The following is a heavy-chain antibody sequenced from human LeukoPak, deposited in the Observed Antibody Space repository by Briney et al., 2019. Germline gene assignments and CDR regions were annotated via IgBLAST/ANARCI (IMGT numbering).Heavy chain of an antibody. D-gene: IGHD6-13*01. CDR2: IIPILCIA. CDR3: AREVGQQLVPRL. CDR1: GGTFSSYA. J-gene: IGHJ4*02. V-gene: IGHV1-69*04. Sequence: ASVKVSCKASGGTFSSYAISWVRQAPGQGLEWMGRIIPILCIANYAQKFQGRVTITADKSTSTAYMELSSLRSEDTAVYYCAREVGQQLVPRLWGQGTLVTVSS.